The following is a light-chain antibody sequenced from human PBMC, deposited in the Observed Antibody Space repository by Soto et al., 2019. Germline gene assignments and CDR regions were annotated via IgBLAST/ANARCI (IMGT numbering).Light chain of an antibody. CDR3: SSYTSASALYV. V-gene: IGLV2-14*03. CDR2: DVT. J-gene: IGLJ1*01. Sequence: ALTQPASVSGSPGQSFTISCTGTSSDVGGFDYVAWYQQHLGQAPKLIIYDVTVRPSGVSNRFSASKSGNTASLAISGLQTEDEAHYYCSSYTSASALYVFGTGTKVTVL. CDR1: SSDVGGFDY.